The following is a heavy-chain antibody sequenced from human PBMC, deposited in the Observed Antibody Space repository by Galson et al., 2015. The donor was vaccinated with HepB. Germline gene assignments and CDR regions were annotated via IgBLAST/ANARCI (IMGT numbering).Heavy chain of an antibody. V-gene: IGHV5-51*03. CDR3: ARSPTIAARFRAFDY. J-gene: IGHJ4*02. CDR1: GYSFTSYW. CDR2: IYPGDSDT. D-gene: IGHD6-6*01. Sequence: QSGAEVKKPGESLKISCKGSGYSFTSYWIGWVRQMPGKGLEWMGIIYPGDSDTRYSPSFQGQVTISADKSISTAYLQWSSLKASDTAMYYCARSPTIAARFRAFDYWGQGTLVTVSS.